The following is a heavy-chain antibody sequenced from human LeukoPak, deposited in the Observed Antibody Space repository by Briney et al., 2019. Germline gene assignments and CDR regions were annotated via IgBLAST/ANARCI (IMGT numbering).Heavy chain of an antibody. V-gene: IGHV4-59*01. CDR1: GGSISSYY. J-gene: IGHJ3*02. CDR3: ARTGVDAFDI. Sequence: PSETPSLTCTVSGGSISSYYWSWIRQPPGKGLEWIGYIYYSGSTNYNPSLKSRVTISVDTSKNQFSLKLSSVTAADTAVYYCARTGVDAFDIWGQGTMVTVSS. CDR2: IYYSGST.